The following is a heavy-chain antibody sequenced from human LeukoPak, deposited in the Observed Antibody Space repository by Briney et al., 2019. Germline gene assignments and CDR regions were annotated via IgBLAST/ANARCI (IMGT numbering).Heavy chain of an antibody. CDR3: ASEGGIAARPASGPPTFDY. D-gene: IGHD6-6*01. CDR2: IYSGGNT. V-gene: IGHV3-53*01. CDR1: GFTVSSNY. J-gene: IGHJ4*02. Sequence: GGSLRLSCAASGFTVSSNYMSWVRQAPGKGLEWVSVIYSGGNTYYADSVKGRFTISRDNSKNTLYLQMNSLRAEDTAVYYCASEGGIAARPASGPPTFDYWGQGTLVTVSS.